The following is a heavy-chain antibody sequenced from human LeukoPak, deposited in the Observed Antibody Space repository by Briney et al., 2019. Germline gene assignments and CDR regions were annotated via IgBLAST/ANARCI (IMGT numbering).Heavy chain of an antibody. CDR2: IHSGGTT. V-gene: IGHV3-53*01. Sequence: GGSLRLSCAASGFTFSSKYMSWVRQTPGKGLEWVSVIHSGGTTYYVDSVRGRFSISRDNPKNTLYLQMNNLRVEDTAVYYCARSNVDTVLVFDYWGQGTLVTVSS. J-gene: IGHJ4*02. CDR3: ARSNVDTVLVFDY. D-gene: IGHD5-18*01. CDR1: GFTFSSKY.